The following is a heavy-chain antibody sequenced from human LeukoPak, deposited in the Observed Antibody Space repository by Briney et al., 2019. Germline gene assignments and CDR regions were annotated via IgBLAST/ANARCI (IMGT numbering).Heavy chain of an antibody. V-gene: IGHV1-2*06. CDR1: GGTFSSYA. D-gene: IGHD3-3*01. J-gene: IGHJ5*02. Sequence: ASVKVSCKASGGTFSSYAISWVRQAPGQGLEWMGRINPNSGGTNYAQKFQGRVTMTRDTSISTAYMELSRLRSDDTAVYYCARERGHTIFGVVPFDPWGQGTLVTVSS. CDR2: INPNSGGT. CDR3: ARERGHTIFGVVPFDP.